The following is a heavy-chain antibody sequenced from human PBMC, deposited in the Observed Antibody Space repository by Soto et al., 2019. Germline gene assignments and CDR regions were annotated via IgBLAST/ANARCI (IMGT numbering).Heavy chain of an antibody. CDR3: GTALYASGSYHYYYGMDL. D-gene: IGHD3-10*01. V-gene: IGHV3-23*01. J-gene: IGHJ6*02. CDR1: GFTFSRCA. Sequence: EMRLLESGGGLVQPGGSLRLSCAASGFTFSRCAMNWVRQAPGKGLEWVSAISGGGDSMYYADSVRGRVTISRDNFKNTLYLQVNSLTAEDTAVYYCGTALYASGSYHYYYGMDLWGQGTTVTVSS. CDR2: ISGGGDSM.